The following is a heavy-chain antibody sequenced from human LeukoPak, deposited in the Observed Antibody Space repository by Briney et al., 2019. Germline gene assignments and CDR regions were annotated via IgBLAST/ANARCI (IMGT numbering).Heavy chain of an antibody. CDR1: GFPFSSYN. J-gene: IGHJ4*02. CDR3: ARSGWESETSDY. Sequence: GGSLRLSCAASGFPFSSYNMNWVRLAPEKGLEWVSYITSSSSTIYYADSVKGRFTISRDNAKNSLYLQMNSLRAEDTAVYYCARSGWESETSDYWGQGTLVTVSS. D-gene: IGHD6-19*01. CDR2: ITSSSSTI. V-gene: IGHV3-48*01.